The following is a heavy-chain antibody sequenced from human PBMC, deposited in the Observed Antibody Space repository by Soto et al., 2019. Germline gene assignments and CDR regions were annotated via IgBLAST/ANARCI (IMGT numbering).Heavy chain of an antibody. V-gene: IGHV4-4*07. CDR3: ARLASGSYYYYGMDV. J-gene: IGHJ6*02. CDR1: GCSISSYY. CDR2: IYTSGST. D-gene: IGHD3-22*01. Sequence: PSETLSLPCPVSGCSISSYYWSWIRQPAGKGLEWIGRIYTSGSTNYNPSLKSRVTMSVDTSKNQFSLKLSSVTAADTAVYYCARLASGSYYYYGMDVWGQGTTVTVSS.